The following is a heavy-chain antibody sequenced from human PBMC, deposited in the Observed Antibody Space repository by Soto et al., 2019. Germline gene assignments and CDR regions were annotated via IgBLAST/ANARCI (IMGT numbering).Heavy chain of an antibody. Sequence: QITLKESGPTLVKPTQTLTLTCSVSGFSLNTGGLGVGWIRQPPGKALEWLALIYWDDDKRYSPSLRNRLSISKYTSNTLVXXXIXXMDPVDTATYYCIHSRCGGDCLRSYSSHYYYGLDVWGQGTTVTVSS. J-gene: IGHJ6*02. CDR3: IHSRCGGDCLRSYSSHYYYGLDV. CDR2: IYWDDDK. D-gene: IGHD2-21*02. V-gene: IGHV2-5*02. CDR1: GFSLNTGGLG.